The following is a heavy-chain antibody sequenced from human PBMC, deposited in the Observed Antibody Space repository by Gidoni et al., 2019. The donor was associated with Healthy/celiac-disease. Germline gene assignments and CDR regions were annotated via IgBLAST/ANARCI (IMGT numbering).Heavy chain of an antibody. D-gene: IGHD5-12*01. CDR1: GYTFTGYY. Sequence: QGQLVQSGAEVKKPGASVKVYCKASGYTFTGYYMHWVRQAPGQGLEWMGWIHPNSGGTNYAQKFQGWVTMTRDTSISTAYMELSRLSSDDTAVYYCARGPGMVATIDYWGQGTLVTVSS. V-gene: IGHV1-2*04. CDR3: ARGPGMVATIDY. CDR2: IHPNSGGT. J-gene: IGHJ4*02.